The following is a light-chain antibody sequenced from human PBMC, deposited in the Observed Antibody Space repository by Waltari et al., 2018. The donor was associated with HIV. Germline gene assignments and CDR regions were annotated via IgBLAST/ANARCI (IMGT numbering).Light chain of an antibody. CDR1: SSNIGSNI. CDR3: AAWDDSLNGM. CDR2: TNA. V-gene: IGLV1-44*01. J-gene: IGLJ3*02. Sequence: QSVLTQPPSVSGTPGQNVTISCSGSSSNIGSNIVNWYQQLPGAAPKLLIYTNAQRPSGGHELFSGAKSGTSASLAISGLQSADEADYYCAAWDDSLNGMFGGGTKLTVL.